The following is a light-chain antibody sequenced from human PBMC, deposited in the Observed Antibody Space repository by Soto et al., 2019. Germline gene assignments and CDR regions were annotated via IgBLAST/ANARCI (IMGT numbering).Light chain of an antibody. CDR1: SSDVGGYNY. CDR2: DVS. V-gene: IGLV2-14*01. Sequence: QSVLTQPASVSGSPGQSITISCTGTSSDVGGYNYVSWYQQHPGKAPKLMIYDVSNRPSGVSNRFSGSKSGNTASLTISGFQAEDEADYYCSSYTSSSPLDSFGTGTKVTVL. CDR3: SSYTSSSPLDS. J-gene: IGLJ1*01.